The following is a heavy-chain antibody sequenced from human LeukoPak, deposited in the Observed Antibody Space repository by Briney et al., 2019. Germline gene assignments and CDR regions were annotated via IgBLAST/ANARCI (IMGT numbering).Heavy chain of an antibody. Sequence: SETLSLTCTVPGGSISSSSYYWGWIRQPPGKGLEWIGSIYYSGSTYYNPSLKSRVTISVDTSKNQFSLKLSSVTAADTAVYYCARLRGYCSSTSCYHFDYWGQGTLVTVSS. V-gene: IGHV4-39*01. D-gene: IGHD2-2*01. CDR2: IYYSGST. J-gene: IGHJ4*02. CDR1: GGSISSSSYY. CDR3: ARLRGYCSSTSCYHFDY.